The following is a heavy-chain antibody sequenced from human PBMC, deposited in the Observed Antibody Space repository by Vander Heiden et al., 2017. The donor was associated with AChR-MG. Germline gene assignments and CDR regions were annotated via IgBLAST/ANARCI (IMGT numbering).Heavy chain of an antibody. Sequence: QVQLQESGPGLVKPSGTLSLTCAVSGGSISSSNWWSWVRQPPGKGLEWIGEIYHSGSTNYNPSLKSRVTISVDKSKNQFSLKLSSVTAADTAVYYCARDPSGYELTTVTRNDYWGQGTLVTVSS. CDR3: ARDPSGYELTTVTRNDY. CDR1: GGSISSSNW. J-gene: IGHJ4*02. CDR2: IYHSGST. D-gene: IGHD4-17*01. V-gene: IGHV4-4*02.